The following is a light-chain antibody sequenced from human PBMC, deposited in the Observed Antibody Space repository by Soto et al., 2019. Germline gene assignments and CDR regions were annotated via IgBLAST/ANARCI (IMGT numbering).Light chain of an antibody. CDR2: AAS. CDR3: QQYYSYPLT. V-gene: IGKV1-8*01. CDR1: QGISSY. J-gene: IGKJ4*01. Sequence: AIRMTQSPSSFSSSTGDRVTITCRASQGISSYLAWYQQKPGKAPKLLIYAASTLPSGVPSRFNGSGSGTDFTLTISCLQSEDFATSFCQQYYSYPLTFGGGTKVEIK.